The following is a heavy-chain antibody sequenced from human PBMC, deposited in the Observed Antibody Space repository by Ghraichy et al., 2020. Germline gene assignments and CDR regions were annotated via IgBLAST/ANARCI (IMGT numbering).Heavy chain of an antibody. D-gene: IGHD2-2*01. CDR1: GFTFSSYG. Sequence: GGSLRLSCAASGFTFSSYGMSWVRQAPGKGLEWVSAISDSGGSTYYADSVKGRFTISRDNSKNTLYLQMNSLRAGDTAVYYCAKVGHCSSTNCYPYYFDYWGQGTLVTVSS. CDR2: ISDSGGST. J-gene: IGHJ4*02. CDR3: AKVGHCSSTNCYPYYFDY. V-gene: IGHV3-23*01.